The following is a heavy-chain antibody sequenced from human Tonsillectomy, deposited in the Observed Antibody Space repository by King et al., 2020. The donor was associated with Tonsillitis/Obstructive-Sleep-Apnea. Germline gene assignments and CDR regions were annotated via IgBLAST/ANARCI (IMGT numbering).Heavy chain of an antibody. J-gene: IGHJ4*02. D-gene: IGHD6-6*01. CDR3: ATIFEHSSSSDYFDY. V-gene: IGHV5-51*01. Sequence: VQLVESGAEVKKPGESLKISCKGSGYSFTSYWIGWVRQMPGKGLEWMGIIYPGDSDTTYSPSFQGQVTISADKSISTAYLQWSSLKAADTAMYYCATIFEHSSSSDYFDYWGQGTLVTVSS. CDR2: IYPGDSDT. CDR1: GYSFTSYW.